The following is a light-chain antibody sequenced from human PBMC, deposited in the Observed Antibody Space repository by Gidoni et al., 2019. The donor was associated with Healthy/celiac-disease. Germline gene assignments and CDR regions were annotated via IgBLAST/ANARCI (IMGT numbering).Light chain of an antibody. CDR3: QQYGSSYIFT. CDR2: GAS. J-gene: IGKJ3*01. CDR1: QSVSSSY. V-gene: IGKV3-20*01. Sequence: EIVLTQSPGTLSLSPGERATLSCRASQSVSSSYLAGYQQKPGQAPRLLIYGASSRATGIPDRFSGSGSGTDFTLTISRLEPEDFAVYYCQQYGSSYIFTFGPGTKVDIK.